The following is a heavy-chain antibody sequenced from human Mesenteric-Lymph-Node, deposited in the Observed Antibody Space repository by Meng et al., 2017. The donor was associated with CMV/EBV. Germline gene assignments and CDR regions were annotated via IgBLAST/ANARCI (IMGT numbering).Heavy chain of an antibody. CDR3: TNSYESQINFYYYGMEV. D-gene: IGHD3-3*01. J-gene: IGHJ6*02. CDR1: GFTFEHYA. Sequence: LKISCAASGFTFEHYAMHWVRQAPGKGLEWVSGIGWNSGSIGYADSVKGRFTISRDNAKNFVYLQMNSLRTEDTALYYCTNSYESQINFYYYGMEVWGQGTTVTVSS. V-gene: IGHV3-9*01. CDR2: IGWNSGSI.